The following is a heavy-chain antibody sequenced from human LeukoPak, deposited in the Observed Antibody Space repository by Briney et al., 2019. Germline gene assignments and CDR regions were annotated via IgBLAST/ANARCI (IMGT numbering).Heavy chain of an antibody. CDR2: IYYSGST. CDR3: ARLDSSSGFDI. D-gene: IGHD6-13*01. Sequence: TPSETLSLTCTVSGGSISSYYWSWIRQPPGKGLEWIGYIYYSGSTNYNPSLKSRVTISVDTSKNQFSLKLSSVTAADTAVYYCARLDSSSGFDIWGQGTMVTVSS. V-gene: IGHV4-59*01. CDR1: GGSISSYY. J-gene: IGHJ3*02.